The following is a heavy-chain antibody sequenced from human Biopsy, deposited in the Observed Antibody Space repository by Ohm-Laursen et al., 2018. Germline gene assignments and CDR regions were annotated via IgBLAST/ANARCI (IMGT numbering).Heavy chain of an antibody. CDR3: ARWEATLGRSLDS. V-gene: IGHV1-8*01. CDR1: GYTFTSHD. J-gene: IGHJ4*02. CDR2: MSPNTGNT. D-gene: IGHD1-26*01. Sequence: ASVKVSCKASGYTFTSHDINWARQATGQGLEWMGWMSPNTGNTVYAQRFQDRVTMTSDTSTGTAYTELTSLTSDDTAVYFCARWEATLGRSLDSWGQGTLVAVSS.